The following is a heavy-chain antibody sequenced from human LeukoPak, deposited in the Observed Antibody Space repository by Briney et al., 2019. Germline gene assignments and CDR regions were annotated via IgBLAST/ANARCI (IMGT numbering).Heavy chain of an antibody. V-gene: IGHV1-3*01. CDR1: GYTFTDYA. D-gene: IGHD2-15*01. Sequence: GASVKVSCKASGYTFTDYALHWVRQVPGQRLEWMGWINAGNGNTKYSQKFQGRVTITRDTSASTAYMELSSPRSEDTAVYYCARRLGYCSGGSCGTGRWFDPWGQGTLVTVSS. CDR2: INAGNGNT. J-gene: IGHJ5*02. CDR3: ARRLGYCSGGSCGTGRWFDP.